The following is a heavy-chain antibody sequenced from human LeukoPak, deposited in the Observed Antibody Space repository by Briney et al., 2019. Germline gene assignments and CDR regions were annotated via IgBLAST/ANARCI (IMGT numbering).Heavy chain of an antibody. V-gene: IGHV3-21*01. Sequence: GGSLRLSCAASEFTSSSYSMNWVRQAPGKGLEWVSSISSSSSYIYYADSVKGRFTISRDNAKNSLYLQMNSLRAEDTAVYYCARDPLKRAFDIWGQGTMVAVSS. CDR2: ISSSSSYI. CDR3: ARDPLKRAFDI. J-gene: IGHJ3*02. CDR1: EFTSSSYS.